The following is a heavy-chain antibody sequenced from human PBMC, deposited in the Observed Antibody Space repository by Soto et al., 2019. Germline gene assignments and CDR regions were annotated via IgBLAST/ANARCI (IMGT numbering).Heavy chain of an antibody. V-gene: IGHV1-69*01. CDR3: AREVSVAAPETGTHWFDP. J-gene: IGHJ5*02. CDR1: GGTFSNYA. D-gene: IGHD2-15*01. CDR2: IITISGTP. Sequence: QVQLVQSGTEVKKPGSSVKVSCKASGGTFSNYAINWLRQAPGQGLEWLGGIITISGTPNYAQKFKDRVTITRDESTCTAYMEVCSLNSKDKAVYYWAREVSVAAPETGTHWFDPWGQGTMVTVSS.